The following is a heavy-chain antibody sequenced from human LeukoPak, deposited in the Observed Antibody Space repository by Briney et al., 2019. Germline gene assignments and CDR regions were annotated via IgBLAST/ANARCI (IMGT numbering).Heavy chain of an antibody. Sequence: SETLSLTCTVSGGSISSSSYYWGWIRQPPGKGLEWIGSIYYSGSTYYNPSLKSRVTISVDTSKNQFSLKLSSVTAADTAVYYCARHICSSTSCPNWFDPWGQGTLVTVSS. CDR2: IYYSGST. D-gene: IGHD2-2*01. J-gene: IGHJ5*02. CDR3: ARHICSSTSCPNWFDP. V-gene: IGHV4-39*01. CDR1: GGSISSSSYY.